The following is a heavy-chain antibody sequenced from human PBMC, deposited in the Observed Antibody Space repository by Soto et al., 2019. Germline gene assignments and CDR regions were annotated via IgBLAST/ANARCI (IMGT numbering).Heavy chain of an antibody. CDR2: INHSGST. CDR3: ARLAAASYYYYYYGMDV. Sequence: SETLSLTCAVYGGSFSVYYWSWMRHPPGKGLEWIGEINHSGSTNYNPSLKSRVTISVDTSKNQFSLKLSSVTAADTAVYYCARLAAASYYYYYYGMDVWGQGTTVTVSS. D-gene: IGHD6-13*01. J-gene: IGHJ6*02. CDR1: GGSFSVYY. V-gene: IGHV4-34*01.